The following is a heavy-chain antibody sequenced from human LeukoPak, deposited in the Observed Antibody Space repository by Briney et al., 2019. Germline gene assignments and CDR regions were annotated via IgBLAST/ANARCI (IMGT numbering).Heavy chain of an antibody. V-gene: IGHV4-39*07. CDR1: GGSISSSRYY. CDR2: VPYSGTT. Sequence: SETLSLTCTVSGGSISSSRYYWVWVRQPPGEGLGWIGGVPYSGTTYYKSSLKSRVTMSADTSRNQFSLKLSSVTAADTAVYYCARDRGAGYCSGGSCYGDDAFDIWGQGTMVTVSS. CDR3: ARDRGAGYCSGGSCYGDDAFDI. D-gene: IGHD2-15*01. J-gene: IGHJ3*02.